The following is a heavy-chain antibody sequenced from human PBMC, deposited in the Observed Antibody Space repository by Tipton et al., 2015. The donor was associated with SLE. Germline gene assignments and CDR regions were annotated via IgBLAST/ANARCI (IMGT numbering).Heavy chain of an antibody. Sequence: SLRLSCAASGFSVSNNYGSWIRQAPGKGLEWVSVVFSAGAIYYADSVKGRFIMSRDNSMNTLSLQMNSLRVEDTAVYFCAKGKNGIAAGGSFDSWGQGTLVTVSS. CDR2: VFSAGAI. CDR3: AKGKNGIAAGGSFDS. D-gene: IGHD6-13*01. J-gene: IGHJ4*02. V-gene: IGHV3-53*01. CDR1: GFSVSNNY.